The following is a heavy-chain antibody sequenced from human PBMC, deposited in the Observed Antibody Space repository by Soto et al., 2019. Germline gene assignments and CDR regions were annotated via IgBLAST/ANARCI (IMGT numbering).Heavy chain of an antibody. D-gene: IGHD5-12*01. CDR2: INHSGST. V-gene: IGHV4-34*01. CDR1: GGSFSGYY. J-gene: IGHJ4*02. Sequence: SETLSLTCAVYGGSFSGYYWSWIRQPPGKGLEWIGEINHSGSTNYNPSLKSRVTISVDTSKNQFSLKLSSVTAADTAVYYCARTGVEMATILHLDYWGQGTLVTVSS. CDR3: ARTGVEMATILHLDY.